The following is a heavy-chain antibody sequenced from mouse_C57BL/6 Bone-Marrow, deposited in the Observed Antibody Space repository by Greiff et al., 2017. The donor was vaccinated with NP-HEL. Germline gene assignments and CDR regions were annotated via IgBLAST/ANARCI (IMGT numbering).Heavy chain of an antibody. J-gene: IGHJ2*01. D-gene: IGHD2-10*01. CDR2: IDPANGNT. Sequence: EVQLQQSVAELVRPGASVKLSCTASGFTIKNTYMHWVKQRPEQGLEWIGRIDPANGNTKYAPKFQGKATITADTSSNTAYLQLSSLTSEDTAIYYCASYFYFDYWGQGTTLTVSS. CDR1: GFTIKNTY. V-gene: IGHV14-3*01. CDR3: ASYFYFDY.